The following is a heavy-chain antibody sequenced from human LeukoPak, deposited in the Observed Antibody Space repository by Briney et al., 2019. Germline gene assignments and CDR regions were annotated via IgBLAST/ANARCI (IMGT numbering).Heavy chain of an antibody. D-gene: IGHD3-10*01. CDR2: INPNSGGT. J-gene: IGHJ4*02. Sequence: ASVKVSCKASGYTSTGYYMHWVRQAPGQGLEWMGRINPNSGGTNYAQKFQGRVTMTRDTSISTAYMELSRLRSDDTAVYYCARAGYGSGSYWSNYWGQGTLVTVSS. CDR3: ARAGYGSGSYWSNY. V-gene: IGHV1-2*06. CDR1: GYTSTGYY.